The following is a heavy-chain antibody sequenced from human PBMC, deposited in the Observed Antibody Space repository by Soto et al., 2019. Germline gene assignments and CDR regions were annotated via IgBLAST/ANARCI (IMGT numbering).Heavy chain of an antibody. CDR3: ARDRCGGGKFDP. D-gene: IGHD2-15*01. CDR1: GVSISSGGYS. Sequence: QLQLQESGSGLVKPSQTLSLTCAVSGVSISSGGYSWSWIRQPPGKGLEWIGYIYHSGSTYYNPSLKSRVTRSVYRSKNQFSLKLSSVTAADTAVYYCARDRCGGGKFDPWGQGTLVTVSS. V-gene: IGHV4-30-2*01. CDR2: IYHSGST. J-gene: IGHJ5*02.